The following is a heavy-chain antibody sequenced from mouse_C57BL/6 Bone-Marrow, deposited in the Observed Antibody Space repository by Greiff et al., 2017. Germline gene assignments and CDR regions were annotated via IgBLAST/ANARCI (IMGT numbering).Heavy chain of an antibody. CDR2: IYPRSGNT. Sequence: VQLVESGAELARPGASVKLSCKASGYTFTSYGISWVKQRTGQGLEWIGEIYPRSGNTYYNEKFKGKATLTADKSSSTAYMGLRSLTSEDSAVYFCASHTVVDYYFDYWGQGTTLTVSS. V-gene: IGHV1-81*01. CDR3: ASHTVVDYYFDY. CDR1: GYTFTSYG. J-gene: IGHJ2*01. D-gene: IGHD1-1*01.